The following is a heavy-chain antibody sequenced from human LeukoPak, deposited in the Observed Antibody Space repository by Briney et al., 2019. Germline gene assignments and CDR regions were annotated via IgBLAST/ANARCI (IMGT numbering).Heavy chain of an antibody. J-gene: IGHJ4*02. Sequence: SETLSLTCTVSGDSISSYYWSWIRQPAGKGLEWIGRIYTSGSTNYNPSLKSRVTMSVDTSKNQFSLKLSSVTAADTAVYYCARGNCSGGNCYYFDYWGQGTLVTVSS. D-gene: IGHD2-15*01. CDR1: GDSISSYY. V-gene: IGHV4-4*07. CDR3: ARGNCSGGNCYYFDY. CDR2: IYTSGST.